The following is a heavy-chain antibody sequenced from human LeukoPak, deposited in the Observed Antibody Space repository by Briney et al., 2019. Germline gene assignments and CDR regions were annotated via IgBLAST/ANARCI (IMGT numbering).Heavy chain of an antibody. CDR3: ARGGGPDIVVVPAATFDP. J-gene: IGHJ5*02. D-gene: IGHD2-2*01. Sequence: SETLSLTCTVSGYSISSGYYWGWIRQPPGKGLEWIGSIYHSGGTYYNPSLKSRVTISVDTSKNQFSLKLTSVTAADTAVYYCARGGGPDIVVVPAATFDPWGQGTLVTVSS. CDR1: GYSISSGYY. CDR2: IYHSGGT. V-gene: IGHV4-38-2*02.